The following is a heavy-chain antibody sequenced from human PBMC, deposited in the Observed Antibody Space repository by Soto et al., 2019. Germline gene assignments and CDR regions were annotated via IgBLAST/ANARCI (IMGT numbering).Heavy chain of an antibody. D-gene: IGHD3-22*01. CDR1: GGSISSYY. V-gene: IGHV4-59*01. CDR2: IYYSGST. J-gene: IGHJ4*02. CDR3: ARVEDSNALYYFDY. Sequence: SETLSLTCTVSGGSISSYYWSWIRQPPGKGLEWIGYIYYSGSTNYNPSLKSRVTISVDTSKNQFSLKLSSVTAADTAVYYCARVEDSNALYYFDYWGQGTLVTVSS.